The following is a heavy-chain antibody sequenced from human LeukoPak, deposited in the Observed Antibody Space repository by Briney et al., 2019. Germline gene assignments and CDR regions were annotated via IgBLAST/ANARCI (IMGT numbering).Heavy chain of an antibody. V-gene: IGHV3-30*03. CDR2: ISYDGSNK. D-gene: IGHD3/OR15-3a*01. Sequence: QPGRSLRLSCAASGFTFSSYGMHWVRQAPGKGLEWVAVISYDGSNKYYADSVKGRFTISRDNSKNTLYLQMNSLRAEDTAVYYCARERTDRGFDYWGQGTLVTVSS. CDR1: GFTFSSYG. CDR3: ARERTDRGFDY. J-gene: IGHJ4*02.